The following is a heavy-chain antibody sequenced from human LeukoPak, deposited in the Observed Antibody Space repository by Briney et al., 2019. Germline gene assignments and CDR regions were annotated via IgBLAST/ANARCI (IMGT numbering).Heavy chain of an antibody. CDR1: GFTFSSYA. D-gene: IGHD2-2*01. CDR2: ISYDGSNK. CDR3: ARDAPHCSSTSCYFDY. Sequence: PGGSLRLSCAASGFTFSSYAMHWVRQAPGKGLEWVAVISYDGSNKYYADSVKGRFTISRDNSKNTLYLQMNSLRAEDTAVYYCARDAPHCSSTSCYFDYWGQGTLVTVSS. J-gene: IGHJ4*02. V-gene: IGHV3-30-3*01.